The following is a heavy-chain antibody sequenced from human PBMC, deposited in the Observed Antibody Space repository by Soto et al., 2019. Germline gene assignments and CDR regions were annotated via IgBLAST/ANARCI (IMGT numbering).Heavy chain of an antibody. CDR1: GYTFTDYW. D-gene: IGHD3-22*01. CDR3: ARHRISYSSGTQDAFDI. Sequence: GESLKISCKGSGYTFTDYWIGWVRQLPGKGLEWMGIIYPGDSDTRYSPSFQGQVTISADKSISTAYLQWSSLKASDTAMYYCARHRISYSSGTQDAFDIWGQGPMVTGS. J-gene: IGHJ3*02. V-gene: IGHV5-51*01. CDR2: IYPGDSDT.